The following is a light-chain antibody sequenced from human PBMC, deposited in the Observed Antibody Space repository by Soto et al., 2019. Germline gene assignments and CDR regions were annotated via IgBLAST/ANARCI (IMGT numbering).Light chain of an antibody. CDR2: DVI. Sequence: QSALTQPRSVSGSPGQSGTISCTGTSSDVGVYNYVSWYQQHPGKAPQLVIYDVITRPSGVPDRFSGSKSGNTASLTISGLQAEDEADYYCCSYAGYSLWGFGGGTKLTVL. CDR3: CSYAGYSLWG. V-gene: IGLV2-11*01. J-gene: IGLJ3*02. CDR1: SSDVGVYNY.